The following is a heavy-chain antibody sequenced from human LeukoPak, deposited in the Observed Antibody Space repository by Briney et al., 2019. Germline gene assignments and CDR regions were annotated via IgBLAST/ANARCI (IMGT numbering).Heavy chain of an antibody. CDR1: RYTFTGYY. D-gene: IGHD3-22*01. CDR2: INPNSGGT. Sequence: ASVKVSCKPSRYTFTGYYMHRVRQAPGQRLEGMGWINPNSGGTNYAQKLKGRVTMTRDTSISTAYMQLSSLRSDDTAVYYCAGHQYYVSSGFDYWGQGTLVTVSS. CDR3: AGHQYYVSSGFDY. V-gene: IGHV1-2*02. J-gene: IGHJ4*02.